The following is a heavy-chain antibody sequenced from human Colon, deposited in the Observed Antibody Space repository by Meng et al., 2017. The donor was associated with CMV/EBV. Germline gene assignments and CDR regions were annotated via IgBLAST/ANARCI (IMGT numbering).Heavy chain of an antibody. CDR3: ARGVGESLGWEMGY. V-gene: IGHV3-74*01. CDR1: GFTFSTYW. Sequence: EVYLVESGGGLVQPGGSLRLSCAASGFTFSTYWMHWVRQGPGKGPVWLSRISGDGGMTSYADSVKGRFTISRDNAKNTLYLQMNSLRVEDTAVYYCARGVGESLGWEMGYWGQGTLVTVSS. D-gene: IGHD1-26*01. J-gene: IGHJ4*02. CDR2: ISGDGGMT.